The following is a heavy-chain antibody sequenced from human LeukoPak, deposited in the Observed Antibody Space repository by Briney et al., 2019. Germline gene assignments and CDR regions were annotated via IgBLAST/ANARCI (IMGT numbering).Heavy chain of an antibody. D-gene: IGHD2-2*01. CDR2: ISGSGGST. V-gene: IGHV3-23*01. CDR1: GFTFSSYG. J-gene: IGHJ5*02. Sequence: GGTLRLSCAASGFTFSSYGMSWVRQAPGKGREWVSAISGSGGSTYYADSVKGRFTISRDNSKNTLYLQMNSLRAEDTAVYYCAKTRAYCSSTSCYPTEFDPWGQGTLVTVSS. CDR3: AKTRAYCSSTSCYPTEFDP.